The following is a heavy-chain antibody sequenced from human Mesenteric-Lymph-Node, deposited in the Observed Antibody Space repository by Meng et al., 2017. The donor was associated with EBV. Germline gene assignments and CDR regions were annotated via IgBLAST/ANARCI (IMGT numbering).Heavy chain of an antibody. J-gene: IGHJ4*02. CDR3: ARQFCDTTSCYVDFDY. D-gene: IGHD2-2*01. CDR2: ITPMFGAA. Sequence: HAELVQSGSEVKKPGSSVKVSCKASGGSFSNYALYWVRQAPGQGLEWMGGITPMFGAATYAQKFQGRVTITADESTSTAYMELSSLRSEDTAVYYCARQFCDTTSCYVDFDYWGQGTLVTVSS. CDR1: GGSFSNYA. V-gene: IGHV1-69*01.